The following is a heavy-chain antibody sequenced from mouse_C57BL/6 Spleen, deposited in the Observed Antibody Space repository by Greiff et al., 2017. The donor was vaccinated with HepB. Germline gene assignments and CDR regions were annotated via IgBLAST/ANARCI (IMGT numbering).Heavy chain of an antibody. CDR2: INYDGSST. V-gene: IGHV5-16*01. D-gene: IGHD1-1*01. Sequence: EVKLVESEGGLVQPGSSMKLSCTASGFTFSDYYMAWVRQVPEKGLEWVANINYDGSSTYYLDSLKSRFIISRDNAKNHLYLQMSSLKSEDTATYYCAREHYYGSSTGYFDVWGTGTTVTVSS. J-gene: IGHJ1*03. CDR1: GFTFSDYY. CDR3: AREHYYGSSTGYFDV.